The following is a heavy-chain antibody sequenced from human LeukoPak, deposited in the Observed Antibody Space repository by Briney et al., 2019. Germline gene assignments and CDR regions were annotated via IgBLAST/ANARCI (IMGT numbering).Heavy chain of an antibody. Sequence: PGGSLRLSCAASGFSVSNNYMSWVRQAPGKGLEWVSVIYSDGNINYTDSVKGRFTISRDNSKNTLYLQMNSLRAEDTAVYYRTRGPRWYFVDWGQGTLVTVSS. J-gene: IGHJ4*02. V-gene: IGHV3-53*01. CDR2: IYSDGNI. CDR1: GFSVSNNY. CDR3: TRGPRWYFVD. D-gene: IGHD4-23*01.